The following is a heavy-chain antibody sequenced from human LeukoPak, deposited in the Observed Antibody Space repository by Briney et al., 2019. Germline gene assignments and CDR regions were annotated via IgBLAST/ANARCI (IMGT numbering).Heavy chain of an antibody. D-gene: IGHD2-2*01. V-gene: IGHV3-23*01. CDR2: ISGSGGST. CDR3: AKGVSDCSSTSCPDAFDI. CDR1: GFTFSSYS. J-gene: IGHJ3*02. Sequence: GGSLRLSCAASGFTFSSYSMNWVRQAPGKGLEWVSAISGSGGSTYYADSVKGRFTISRDNSKNTLYLQMNSLRAEDTAVYYCAKGVSDCSSTSCPDAFDIWGQGTMVTVSS.